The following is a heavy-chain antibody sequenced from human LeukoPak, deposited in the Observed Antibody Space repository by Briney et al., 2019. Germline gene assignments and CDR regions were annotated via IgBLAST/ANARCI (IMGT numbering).Heavy chain of an antibody. J-gene: IGHJ6*02. CDR3: AKMYSSGWYGWYYYYGMDV. Sequence: GGSLRLSCAASGFTFSSYGMHWVRQAPGKGLEWVAVISYDGSNKYYADSVKGRFTISRDNSKNTLYLQMNSLRVEDTAVYYCAKMYSSGWYGWYYYYGMDVWGQGTTVTVSS. D-gene: IGHD6-19*01. V-gene: IGHV3-30*18. CDR1: GFTFSSYG. CDR2: ISYDGSNK.